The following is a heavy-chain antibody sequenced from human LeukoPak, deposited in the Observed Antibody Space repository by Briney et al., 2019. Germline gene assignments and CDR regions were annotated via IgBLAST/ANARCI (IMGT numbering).Heavy chain of an antibody. D-gene: IGHD3-3*01. CDR2: INWNGGST. Sequence: GGSLRLSCAASGFTFDDYGMSWVRQAPGKGLEWVSGINWNGGSTGYADSVKGRFTISRDNAKNSLYLQMNSLRAEDTALYYCAREGSGDYDFWSGPNYYYMDVWGRGTTVTVSS. V-gene: IGHV3-20*04. CDR1: GFTFDDYG. CDR3: AREGSGDYDFWSGPNYYYMDV. J-gene: IGHJ6*03.